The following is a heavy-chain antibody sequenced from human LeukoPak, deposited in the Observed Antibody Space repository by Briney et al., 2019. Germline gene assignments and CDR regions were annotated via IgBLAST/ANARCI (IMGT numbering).Heavy chain of an antibody. CDR3: ARGADTGYSSDS. V-gene: IGHV3-23*01. J-gene: IGHJ5*02. Sequence: GGSLRLSCAASGFTFSSYGMSWVRQAPGEGLEWVSAISGSGGSTYYADSVKGRFTISRDNSKNTLYLQMNSLRAEDTAVYYCARGADTGYSSDSWGQGTLVTVSS. CDR1: GFTFSSYG. CDR2: ISGSGGST. D-gene: IGHD6-19*01.